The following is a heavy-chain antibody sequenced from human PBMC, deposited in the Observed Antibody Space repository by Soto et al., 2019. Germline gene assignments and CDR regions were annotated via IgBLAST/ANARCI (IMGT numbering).Heavy chain of an antibody. V-gene: IGHV3-11*01. Sequence: GGSLRLSCAASGFTFSDYYMSWIRQAPGKGLEWVSYISSCGSTIYYADSVKGRFTISRDNAKNSLYLQMNNLRAEDTAVYYCARDFDYYDTSGYYYGLFDYWGQGTLVTVSS. J-gene: IGHJ4*01. D-gene: IGHD3-22*01. CDR3: ARDFDYYDTSGYYYGLFDY. CDR2: ISSCGSTI. CDR1: GFTFSDYY.